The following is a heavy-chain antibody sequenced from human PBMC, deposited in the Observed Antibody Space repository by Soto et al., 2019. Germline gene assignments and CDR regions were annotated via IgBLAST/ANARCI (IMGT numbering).Heavy chain of an antibody. D-gene: IGHD3-10*01. CDR2: ISYDGSNK. CDR1: GFTFSSYA. CDR3: ARTFGDNSYYYYGMDV. J-gene: IGHJ6*02. V-gene: IGHV3-30-3*01. Sequence: GGSLRLSCAASGFTFSSYAMHWVRQAPGKGLEWVAVISYDGSNKYYADSVKGRFTISRDNSKNTLYLQMNSLRAEDTAVYYCARTFGDNSYYYYGMDVWGQGTTVTVSS.